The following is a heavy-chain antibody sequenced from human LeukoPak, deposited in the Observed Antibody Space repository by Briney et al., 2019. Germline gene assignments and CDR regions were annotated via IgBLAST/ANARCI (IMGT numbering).Heavy chain of an antibody. Sequence: ASVKVSCKASGYTFTSYYMHWVRQAPGQGLEWMGIINPSGGSTSYAQKFQGRVTMTRDTSTSTVYMELSSLRSEDTAVYYCARDHGYCSSTSCYRTNWFDPWGQGTLVTVSS. CDR1: GYTFTSYY. D-gene: IGHD2-2*01. J-gene: IGHJ5*02. CDR3: ARDHGYCSSTSCYRTNWFDP. V-gene: IGHV1-46*01. CDR2: INPSGGST.